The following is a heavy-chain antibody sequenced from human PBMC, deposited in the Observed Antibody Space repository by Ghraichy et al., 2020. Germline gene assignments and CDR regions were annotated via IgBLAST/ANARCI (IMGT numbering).Heavy chain of an antibody. V-gene: IGHV4-59*01. Sequence: SETLSLTCTVSGGSISNYYWSWVRQPPGKGLEWIGYMYYSGSTNYNPSLKSRVTMSVDTSKNQFSLKLRSVTAADTAVYYCARADYGGNVFDSWGQGTLVTVSS. CDR2: MYYSGST. J-gene: IGHJ4*02. CDR1: GGSISNYY. CDR3: ARADYGGNVFDS. D-gene: IGHD4-23*01.